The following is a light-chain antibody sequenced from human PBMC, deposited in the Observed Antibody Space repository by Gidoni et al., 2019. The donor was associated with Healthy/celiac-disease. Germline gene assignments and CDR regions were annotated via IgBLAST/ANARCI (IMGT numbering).Light chain of an antibody. CDR3: QQYGSSWT. V-gene: IGKV3-20*01. CDR1: QSVSSSY. J-gene: IGKJ1*01. CDR2: GAS. Sequence: EIVLTQSPGTLSLSPGERATLSCRASQSVSSSYLAWYKQKPGQAPRRLIYGASSRATGIPDRFSGSGSGTDFTLTISRLEPEDFAVYYCQQYGSSWTFGQGTKVEIK.